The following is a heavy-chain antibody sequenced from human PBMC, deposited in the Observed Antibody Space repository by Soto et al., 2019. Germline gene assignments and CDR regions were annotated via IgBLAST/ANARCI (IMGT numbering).Heavy chain of an antibody. CDR1: GFTFSNYA. J-gene: IGHJ6*02. CDR3: ANQRGYYLYYIMDV. V-gene: IGHV3-23*01. D-gene: IGHD3-16*01. CDR2: IRGSGGGT. Sequence: EVQLLESGGGLVQPGGSLRLSCAASGFTFSNYAMSWVRQAPGKGLEWVSAIRGSGGGTYYADSVKGRFTISRDNSKNTLYLQMNSLRAEDTAIYYCANQRGYYLYYIMDVWGQGTTVTVSS.